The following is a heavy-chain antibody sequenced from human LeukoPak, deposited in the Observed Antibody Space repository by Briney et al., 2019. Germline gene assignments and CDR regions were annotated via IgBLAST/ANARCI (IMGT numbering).Heavy chain of an antibody. CDR3: ARALWRTVVTAFGY. J-gene: IGHJ4*02. Sequence: GGSLRLSCAASGFTFSSYGMSWVRQAPGKGLEWVSAISGSGGSTYYADSVKGRFTISRDNSKNTLYLQMNSLRAEDTAVYYCARALWRTVVTAFGYWGQGTLVTVSS. CDR2: ISGSGGST. CDR1: GFTFSSYG. V-gene: IGHV3-23*01. D-gene: IGHD4-23*01.